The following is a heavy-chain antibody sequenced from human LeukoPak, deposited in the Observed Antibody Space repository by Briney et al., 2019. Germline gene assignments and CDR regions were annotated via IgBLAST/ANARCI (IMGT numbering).Heavy chain of an antibody. D-gene: IGHD6-13*01. Sequence: PSETLSLTCTVSGGSISSYYWSWIRQPAGKGLEWIGRIYTSGSTNYNPSLKSRVTMSVDTSKNQFSLKLSSVTAADTAVYYCARVGGYSSSLADAFDIWGQGTMVTVSS. J-gene: IGHJ3*02. CDR3: ARVGGYSSSLADAFDI. V-gene: IGHV4-4*07. CDR2: IYTSGST. CDR1: GGSISSYY.